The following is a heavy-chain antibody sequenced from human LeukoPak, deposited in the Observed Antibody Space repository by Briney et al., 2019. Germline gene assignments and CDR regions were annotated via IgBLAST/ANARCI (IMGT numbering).Heavy chain of an antibody. CDR3: ARAAARYGNYFDY. D-gene: IGHD1-1*01. CDR2: IYHSGST. J-gene: IGHJ4*02. CDR1: GGSLSSSSW. V-gene: IGHV4-4*02. Sequence: SETLSLTCAVSGGSLSSSSWWSWVRQPPGKGLEWIGEIYHSGSTNYNPSLKSRVTISVDKSKNQFSLKLSSVTAADTAVYYCARAAARYGNYFDYWGQGTLVTVSS.